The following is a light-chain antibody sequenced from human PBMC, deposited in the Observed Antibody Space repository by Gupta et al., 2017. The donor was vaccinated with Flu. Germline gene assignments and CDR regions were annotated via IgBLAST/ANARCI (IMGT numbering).Light chain of an antibody. CDR3: GTWDSSLSASGV. CDR1: SSNIGNNY. V-gene: IGLV1-51*01. J-gene: IGLJ3*02. CDR2: DNN. Sequence: TISCSGSSSNIGNNYVSWYQQLPGTAPKLLIYDNNKRPSGIPDRFSGSKSGTSATLGITGLQTGDEADYYCGTWDSSLSASGVFGGGTKLTVL.